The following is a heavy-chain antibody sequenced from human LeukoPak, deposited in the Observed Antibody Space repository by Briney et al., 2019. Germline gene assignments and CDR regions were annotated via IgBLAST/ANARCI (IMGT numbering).Heavy chain of an antibody. D-gene: IGHD3-22*01. V-gene: IGHV3-20*04. CDR2: INWNGDSI. J-gene: IGHJ4*02. CDR3: ARGHYYDSSVYRY. CDR1: GFTFNDYA. Sequence: PGGSLRLSCAASGFTFNDYAMSWVRQAPGKGLEWVSNINWNGDSIGYADSVKGRFTISRDSDTNSLYLQMNSLRAEDTALYYCARGHYYDSSVYRYWGQGTLVTVSS.